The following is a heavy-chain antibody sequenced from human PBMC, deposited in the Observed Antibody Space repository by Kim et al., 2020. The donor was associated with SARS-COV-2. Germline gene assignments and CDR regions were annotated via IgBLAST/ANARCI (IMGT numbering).Heavy chain of an antibody. CDR1: GFTFSSYA. Sequence: GGSLRLSCSASGFTFSSYAMHWVRQAPGKGLEWVAVISYDGSNKYYADSVKGRFTISRDNSKNTLYLQMNSLRAEDTAVYYCARSHYYGSGSMTDYWGQGTLVTVSS. V-gene: IGHV3-30-3*01. J-gene: IGHJ4*02. CDR2: ISYDGSNK. D-gene: IGHD3-10*01. CDR3: ARSHYYGSGSMTDY.